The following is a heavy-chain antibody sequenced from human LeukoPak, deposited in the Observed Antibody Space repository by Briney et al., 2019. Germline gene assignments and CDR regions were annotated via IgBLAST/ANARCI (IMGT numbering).Heavy chain of an antibody. CDR3: ARAPSYDSTKLHY. J-gene: IGHJ4*02. CDR2: VHTSGTT. V-gene: IGHV4-4*07. CDR1: GGSITNYY. Sequence: SETLSLTCTVSGGSITNYYWIWIRQPAEKGLEWIGRVHTSGTTNYNPSLKSRVTMSLDTSKNQFSLKLSSVTAADTAVYYCARAPSYDSTKLHYWGQGTLVTVSS. D-gene: IGHD3-22*01.